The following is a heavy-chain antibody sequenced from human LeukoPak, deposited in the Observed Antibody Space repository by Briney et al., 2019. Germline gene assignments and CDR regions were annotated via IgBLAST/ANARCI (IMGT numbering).Heavy chain of an antibody. CDR2: LHPEDREV. V-gene: IGHV1-24*01. J-gene: IGHJ4*02. CDR3: ATAEQLV. Sequence: ASVKVSCRVSGDTLTEISIHWVRQTPGKGLEWMGGLHPEDREVIYAQKFQGRVTMTEDSSTDTAYMDLRSLRSGDTAVYYCATAEQLVWGQGILVTVSS. D-gene: IGHD6-6*01. CDR1: GDTLTEIS.